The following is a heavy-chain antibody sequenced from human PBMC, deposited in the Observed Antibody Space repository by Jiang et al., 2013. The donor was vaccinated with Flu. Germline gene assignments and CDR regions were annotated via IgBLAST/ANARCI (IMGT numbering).Heavy chain of an antibody. Sequence: WIGWIVVGSGNTNYAQKFQERVTITRDMSTSTAYMELSSLRSEDTAVYYCAARVEYYYDSSGSCDYWGQGTLVTVSS. D-gene: IGHD3-22*01. V-gene: IGHV1-58*01. CDR2: IVVGSGNT. CDR3: AARVEYYYDSSGSCDY. J-gene: IGHJ4*02.